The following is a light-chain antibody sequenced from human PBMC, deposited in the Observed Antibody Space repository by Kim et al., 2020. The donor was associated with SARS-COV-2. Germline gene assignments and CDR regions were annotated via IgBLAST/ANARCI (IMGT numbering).Light chain of an antibody. CDR3: HQYGSAPRT. V-gene: IGKV3-20*01. CDR1: QSVNGDY. Sequence: APGERATLSCRASQSVNGDYLAWYQQKPGQAPRLLVYGASSRATGIPDRFSGSGSGTDFTLTISRLEPEDFAVYYCHQYGSAPRTFGQGTKVEIK. J-gene: IGKJ1*01. CDR2: GAS.